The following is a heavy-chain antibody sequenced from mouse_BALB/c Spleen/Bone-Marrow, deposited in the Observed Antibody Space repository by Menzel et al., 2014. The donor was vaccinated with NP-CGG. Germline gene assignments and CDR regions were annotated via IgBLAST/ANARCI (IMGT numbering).Heavy chain of an antibody. Sequence: VQVVESGAELAKPGASVKMSCKASGYTFTSYWMHWVKQRPGQGLEWIGYINPSTGYTEYNQKFKDKATLTADKSSSTAYMQLSSLTSEDSAVYYCARQITTVDYAMDYWGQGTSVTVSS. CDR1: GYTFTSYW. D-gene: IGHD1-1*01. V-gene: IGHV1-7*01. CDR2: INPSTGYT. CDR3: ARQITTVDYAMDY. J-gene: IGHJ4*01.